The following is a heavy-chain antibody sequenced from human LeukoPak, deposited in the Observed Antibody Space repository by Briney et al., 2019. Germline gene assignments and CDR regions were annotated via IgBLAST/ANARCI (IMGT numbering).Heavy chain of an antibody. CDR1: GGSISSYY. J-gene: IGHJ6*02. D-gene: IGHD2-15*01. CDR2: IYTSGST. CDR3: ARVGYCTSGSCDDYFYYYAMDV. V-gene: IGHV4-4*07. Sequence: SETLSLTCTVSGGSISSYYWSWIRQPAGKGLEWIGRIYTSGSTNYNPPLKSRVTMSVDTSKNQFSLKLSSVTAADTAVYYCARVGYCTSGSCDDYFYYYAMDVWGQGTTVTVSS.